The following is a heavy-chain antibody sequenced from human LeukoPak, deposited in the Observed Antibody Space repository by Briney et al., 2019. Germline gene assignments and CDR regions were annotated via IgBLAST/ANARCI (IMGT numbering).Heavy chain of an antibody. D-gene: IGHD2-15*01. V-gene: IGHV4-4*07. CDR3: ARDGLWQLLGWFDP. CDR2: IYTSGST. CDR1: GGSISSYY. J-gene: IGHJ5*02. Sequence: TSETLSLTCTVSGGSISSYYWSWIRQLAGKGLEWIGRIYTSGSTNYNPSLKSRVTMSVDTSKNQFSLKLSSVTAADTAVYYCARDGLWQLLGWFDPWGQGTLVTVSS.